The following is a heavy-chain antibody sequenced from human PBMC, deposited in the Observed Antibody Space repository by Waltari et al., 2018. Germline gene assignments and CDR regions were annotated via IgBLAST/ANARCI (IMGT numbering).Heavy chain of an antibody. CDR3: ACSAGESPGAFDI. V-gene: IGHV4-38-2*01. D-gene: IGHD3-16*01. CDR1: GYSISSGYY. J-gene: IGHJ3*02. CDR2: IYHSGST. Sequence: QVQLQESGPGLVKPSETLSLTCAVSGYSISSGYYWGWIRQPPGKGLEWIGSIYHSGSTYYNPSLKSRVTISVDTSKNQFSLKLSSVTAADTAVYYCACSAGESPGAFDIWGQGTMVTVSS.